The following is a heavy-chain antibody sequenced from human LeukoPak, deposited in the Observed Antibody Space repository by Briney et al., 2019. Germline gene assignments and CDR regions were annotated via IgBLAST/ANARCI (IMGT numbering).Heavy chain of an antibody. CDR3: ARVWIDYGDPYDAFDI. J-gene: IGHJ3*02. V-gene: IGHV1-2*02. CDR2: INPNSGGT. D-gene: IGHD4-17*01. CDR1: GYTFTGYY. Sequence: ASVKVSCKASGYTFTGYYMHWVRQAPGQGLEWMGWINPNSGGTNYAQKFQGRVTMTRDTSISTAYMELSRLRSDDTAVYYCARVWIDYGDPYDAFDIWGQGTMVTVSS.